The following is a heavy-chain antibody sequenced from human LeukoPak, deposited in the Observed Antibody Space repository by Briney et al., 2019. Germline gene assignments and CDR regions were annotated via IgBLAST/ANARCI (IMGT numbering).Heavy chain of an antibody. Sequence: SETLSLTCTVSGVSISRYYWSWIRQPAGKGLEWIGRIYTSGNTDYNPSLTSRATMSIDTSKNQFSLKLNSVTAADTAVYYCARDVIVGATLGTPFDYWGQGTLVTVSS. CDR1: GVSISRYY. V-gene: IGHV4-4*07. CDR3: ARDVIVGATLGTPFDY. J-gene: IGHJ4*02. D-gene: IGHD1-26*01. CDR2: IYTSGNT.